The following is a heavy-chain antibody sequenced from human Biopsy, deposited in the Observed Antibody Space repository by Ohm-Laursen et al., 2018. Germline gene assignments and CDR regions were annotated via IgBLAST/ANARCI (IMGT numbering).Heavy chain of an antibody. CDR1: GFTFSGNA. Sequence: SLRLSCSASGFTFSGNAMSWVRQGPEKGLEWVSVVTGSGRSTYYTDSVKGRFSISRDNSKNTLYLQMNSLRVGDTAVYFCAKGRSGGTGHGNWFDPWGQGALVTVSS. CDR2: VTGSGRST. J-gene: IGHJ5*02. V-gene: IGHV3-23*01. D-gene: IGHD3-10*01. CDR3: AKGRSGGTGHGNWFDP.